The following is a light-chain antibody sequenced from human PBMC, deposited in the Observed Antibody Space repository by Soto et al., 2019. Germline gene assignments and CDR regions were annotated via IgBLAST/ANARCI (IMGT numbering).Light chain of an antibody. CDR3: AAWDDSLNALI. CDR2: GNN. J-gene: IGLJ1*01. V-gene: IGLV1-44*01. Sequence: QSVLTQPPSASGTPGQRVTISCSGSTSNIGNNSVDWYQQLPGTAPKLLIYGNNQRPSGVPDRFSGSKSDTSASLAISRLQSEDEADYYCAAWDDSLNALIFGTGTKLTVL. CDR1: TSNIGNNS.